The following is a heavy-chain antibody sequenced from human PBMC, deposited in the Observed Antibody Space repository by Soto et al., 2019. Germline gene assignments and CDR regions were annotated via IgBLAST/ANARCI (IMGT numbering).Heavy chain of an antibody. D-gene: IGHD3-9*01. CDR3: AKEGPRYHQLRYFDWLLRSEIHFDY. J-gene: IGHJ4*02. Sequence: QVQLVESGGGVVQPGRSLRLSCAASGFTFSSYGMHWVRQAPGKGLEWVAVISYDGSNKYYADSVKGRFTISRDNSKNTLYLQMNSLRAEDTAVYYCAKEGPRYHQLRYFDWLLRSEIHFDYWGQGTLVTVSS. CDR2: ISYDGSNK. V-gene: IGHV3-30*18. CDR1: GFTFSSYG.